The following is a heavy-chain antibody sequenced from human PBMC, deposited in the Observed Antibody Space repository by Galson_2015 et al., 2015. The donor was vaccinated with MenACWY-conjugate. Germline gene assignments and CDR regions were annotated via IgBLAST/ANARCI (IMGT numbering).Heavy chain of an antibody. J-gene: IGHJ2*01. Sequence: TLSLTCTVSGGSISNGAYYWSWIRQHPGKGLEWIGYIYYSGNTYYNPSLKSRVTISVDTSKNQFSLKLTSVTAADTAVYYCARDARDSGANSPHFDLWGRGTLVVVSS. V-gene: IGHV4-31*03. CDR2: IYYSGNT. D-gene: IGHD4-23*01. CDR3: ARDARDSGANSPHFDL. CDR1: GGSISNGAYY.